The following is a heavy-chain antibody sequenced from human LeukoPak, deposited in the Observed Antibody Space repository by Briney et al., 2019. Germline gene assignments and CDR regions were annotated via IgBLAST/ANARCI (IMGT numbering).Heavy chain of an antibody. V-gene: IGHV3-30*04. J-gene: IGHJ6*03. D-gene: IGHD3-10*01. CDR1: GFTFSRNV. Sequence: GGSLRLSCVASGFTFSRNVMHWVRQAPGKGLEWVALISYDGNNKFYADSVKGRFTISRDNSRNTLYLQMSSLRGEDAAVYSCARGGIPTGPYYYFYYMDVWGKGTAVTVSS. CDR3: ARGGIPTGPYYYFYYMDV. CDR2: ISYDGNNK.